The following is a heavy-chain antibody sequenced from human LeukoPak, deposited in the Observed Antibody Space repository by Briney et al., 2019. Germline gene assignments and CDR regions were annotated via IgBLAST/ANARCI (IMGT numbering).Heavy chain of an antibody. V-gene: IGHV3-23*01. CDR1: GFTFSSYA. CDR3: AKDERARTLYYYDSSGYYKY. CDR2: ISGSGGST. D-gene: IGHD3-22*01. Sequence: GGSLRLSCAASGFTFSSYAMSWVRQAPAKGLEWVSAISGSGGSTYYADSVKGRFTISRDNSKNTLYLQMNSLRAEDTAVYYCAKDERARTLYYYDSSGYYKYWGQGTLVTVSS. J-gene: IGHJ4*02.